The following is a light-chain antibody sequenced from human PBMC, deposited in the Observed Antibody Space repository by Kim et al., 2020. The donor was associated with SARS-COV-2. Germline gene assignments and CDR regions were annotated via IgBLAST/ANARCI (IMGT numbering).Light chain of an antibody. V-gene: IGLV2-14*03. CDR1: SRDVGGYND. CDR2: DVS. CDR3: SSYTSSSTRV. Sequence: GQSITISGTGTSRDVGGYNDVSWYQQHPGKAPKLMIYDVSNRPSGVSNRFSGSKSGNTASLTISGLQAEDEADYYCSSYTSSSTRVFGGGTQLTVL. J-gene: IGLJ3*02.